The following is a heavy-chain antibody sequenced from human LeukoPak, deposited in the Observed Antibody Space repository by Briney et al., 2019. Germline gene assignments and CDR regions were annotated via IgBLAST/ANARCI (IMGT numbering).Heavy chain of an antibody. CDR2: ISGSGGST. V-gene: IGHV3-23*01. Sequence: GGSRRLSWAAAGFTLSSNAMSWVRQPQGRGLEWVSAISGSGGSTYYADSVKGRFTISRDNSKNTLYLQMNSLRAEDTAIYYCAKGYSGGWYRDFDYWGQGTLVTVSS. D-gene: IGHD6-19*01. J-gene: IGHJ4*02. CDR3: AKGYSGGWYRDFDY. CDR1: GFTLSSNA.